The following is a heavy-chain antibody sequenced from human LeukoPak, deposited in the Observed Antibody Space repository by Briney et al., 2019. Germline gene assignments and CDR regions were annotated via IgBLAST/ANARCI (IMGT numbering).Heavy chain of an antibody. CDR1: GFTFSSYA. V-gene: IGHV3-23*01. Sequence: GGSLRLSCAASGFTFSSYAMSWVRQAPGKGLEWVSTVSGGGVTTYYADSAKGRFTISRDNSKNTPYLQMNSLTAEDTAVYYCPKQSYASGWNPFDYWGQGILVTVSS. J-gene: IGHJ4*02. CDR2: VSGGGVTT. D-gene: IGHD6-19*01. CDR3: PKQSYASGWNPFDY.